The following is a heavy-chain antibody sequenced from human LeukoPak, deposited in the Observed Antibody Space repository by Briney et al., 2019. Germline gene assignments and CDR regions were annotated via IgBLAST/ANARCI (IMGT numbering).Heavy chain of an antibody. Sequence: GGSLRLSCTASGFTVSSNYMNWVRQAPGKGLEWVSIIYSAGSTYYADSVKGRFTISRDNSKNTLYLQMNSLRAEDAAVYYCARIVGAFYWYFDLWGRGTLVTVSS. CDR2: IYSAGST. V-gene: IGHV3-66*01. CDR3: ARIVGAFYWYFDL. D-gene: IGHD1-26*01. CDR1: GFTVSSNY. J-gene: IGHJ2*01.